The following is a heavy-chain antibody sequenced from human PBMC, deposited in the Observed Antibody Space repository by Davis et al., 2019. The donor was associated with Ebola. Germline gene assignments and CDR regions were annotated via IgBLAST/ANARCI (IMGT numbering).Heavy chain of an antibody. J-gene: IGHJ4*02. CDR2: ISYDGSNK. D-gene: IGHD3-3*01. CDR3: AKDYDFWSGPSYFDY. V-gene: IGHV3-30*18. Sequence: GESLKISCAASGFTFSSYGMHWVRQAPGKGLEWVAVISYDGSNKYYADSVKGRFTISRDNSKNTLYLQMNSLRAEDTAVYYCAKDYDFWSGPSYFDYWGQGTLVTVSS. CDR1: GFTFSSYG.